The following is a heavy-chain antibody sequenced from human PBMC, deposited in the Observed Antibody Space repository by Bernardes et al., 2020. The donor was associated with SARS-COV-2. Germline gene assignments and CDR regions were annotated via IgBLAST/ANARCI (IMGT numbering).Heavy chain of an antibody. D-gene: IGHD2-15*01. CDR2: VFSSGNS. CDR1: GGSISSSNYY. Sequence: SETLSPTCPVPGGSISSSNYYWGWIRQPPGKGLEWIGSVFSSGNSNYNPSLQSRVCESADPSKNQLSLRLSFVTAADTAVYDSAGSSCGIDCCIGGLGSWDYGMDVWGQGTTVTVSS. J-gene: IGHJ6*02. CDR3: AGSSCGIDCCIGGLGSWDYGMDV. V-gene: IGHV4-39*01.